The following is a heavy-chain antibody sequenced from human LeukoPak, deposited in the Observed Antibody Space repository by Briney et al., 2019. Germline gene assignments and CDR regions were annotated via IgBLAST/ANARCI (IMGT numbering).Heavy chain of an antibody. CDR3: ARRDSSSWAHKIDY. V-gene: IGHV4-38-2*02. D-gene: IGHD6-13*01. CDR2: IYHSGST. CDR1: GYSISSGYY. Sequence: KPSETLSLTCTVSGYSISSGYYWGWIRQPPGKGLEWIGSIYHSGSTYYNPSLRSRVTISVDTSKNQFSLKLSSVTAADTAVYYCARRDSSSWAHKIDYWGQGTLVTVSS. J-gene: IGHJ4*02.